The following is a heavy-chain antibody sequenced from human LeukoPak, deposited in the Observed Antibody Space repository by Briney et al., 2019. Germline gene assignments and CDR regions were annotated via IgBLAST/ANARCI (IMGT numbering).Heavy chain of an antibody. Sequence: GGSLRLSCAASGFTFSSYSMNWVRQAPGKGLEWVSSISSSSSYIYYADSVKGRFTISRDNAKNSLYLQMNSLRAEDTAVYYCARDRMAVAHRHYYYYGMDVWGQGTTVTVSS. CDR1: GFTFSSYS. V-gene: IGHV3-21*01. J-gene: IGHJ6*02. CDR2: ISSSSSYI. D-gene: IGHD6-19*01. CDR3: ARDRMAVAHRHYYYYGMDV.